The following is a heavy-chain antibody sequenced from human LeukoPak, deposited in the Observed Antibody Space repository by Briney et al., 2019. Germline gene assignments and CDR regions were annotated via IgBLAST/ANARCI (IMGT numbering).Heavy chain of an antibody. CDR1: GITLSNYG. J-gene: IGHJ4*02. D-gene: IGHD5-12*01. CDR2: ISDSGGRT. V-gene: IGHV3-23*01. CDR3: AKGGGGRVATIGGFDY. Sequence: GGSLRLSCAVSGITLSNYGMSWVRQAPGKGLEWVAGISDSGGRTNYADSVKGRFTISRDNSKNTLYLQMNSLRAEDTAVYYCAKGGGGRVATIGGFDYWGQGALVTVSS.